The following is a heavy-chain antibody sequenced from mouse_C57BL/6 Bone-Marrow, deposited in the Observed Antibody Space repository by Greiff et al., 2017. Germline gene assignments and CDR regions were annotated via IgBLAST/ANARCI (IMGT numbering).Heavy chain of an antibody. Sequence: QVQLQQSGAELARPGASVKLSCKASGYTFTSYGISWVKQRTGQGLEWIGEIYPRSGNSYYNEKFKGKATLTADKSSSTAYMELRSLTSEDSAVYVCARSGLRRRGYYFDYWGQGTTRTVSS. V-gene: IGHV1-81*01. D-gene: IGHD2-2*01. CDR1: GYTFTSYG. CDR3: ARSGLRRRGYYFDY. CDR2: IYPRSGNS. J-gene: IGHJ2*01.